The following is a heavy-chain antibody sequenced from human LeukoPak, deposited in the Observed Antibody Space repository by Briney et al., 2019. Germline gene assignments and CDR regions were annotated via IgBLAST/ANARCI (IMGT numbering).Heavy chain of an antibody. J-gene: IGHJ4*02. V-gene: IGHV3-23*01. CDR3: AKDFSLVTISTLPFDY. Sequence: GGSLRLSCAASGFTFSSYAMSWVRQAPGKGVEWVSAISGSGGSTYYADSVKGRFTISRDNSKNTLYLQMNSLRAEDTAVYYCAKDFSLVTISTLPFDYWGQGTLVTVSS. CDR2: ISGSGGST. D-gene: IGHD2-15*01. CDR1: GFTFSSYA.